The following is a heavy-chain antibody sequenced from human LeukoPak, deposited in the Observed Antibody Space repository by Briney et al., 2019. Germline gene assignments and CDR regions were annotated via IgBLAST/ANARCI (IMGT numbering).Heavy chain of an antibody. CDR2: IYYGGSP. Sequence: PSETLSLTCTVSGGSINSLYWTWIRQPPGKGLEWIGYIYYGGSPDYSPSPKSRATISLETSKDHFSLHLTSVTAADTAVYYCARQLAGLAPPGFIDSWGQGTVVTVSS. V-gene: IGHV4-59*08. D-gene: IGHD3-3*02. J-gene: IGHJ4*02. CDR1: GGSINSLY. CDR3: ARQLAGLAPPGFIDS.